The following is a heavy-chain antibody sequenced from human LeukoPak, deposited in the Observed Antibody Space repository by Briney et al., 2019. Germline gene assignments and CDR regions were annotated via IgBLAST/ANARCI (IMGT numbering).Heavy chain of an antibody. Sequence: SETLSLTCTVSGGSISSGSYYRSWIRQPAGKGLEWIGRIYTSGSTNYNPSLKSRVTISVDTSKNQFSLKLSSVTAADTAVYYCAREYCSSTSCYPNDWYFDLWGRGTLVTVSS. V-gene: IGHV4-61*02. CDR2: IYTSGST. J-gene: IGHJ2*01. CDR1: GGSISSGSYY. D-gene: IGHD2-2*01. CDR3: AREYCSSTSCYPNDWYFDL.